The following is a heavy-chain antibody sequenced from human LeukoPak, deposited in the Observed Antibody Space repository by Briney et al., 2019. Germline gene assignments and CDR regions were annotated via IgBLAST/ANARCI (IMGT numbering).Heavy chain of an antibody. CDR1: GYTFTSYD. D-gene: IGHD6-19*01. V-gene: IGHV1-8*01. J-gene: IGHJ3*02. CDR2: MNPNSGNT. Sequence: ASVKVSCKASGYTFTSYDINWVRQATGQGLEWMGWMNPNSGNTGYAQKFQGRVTMTRDTSISTAYMELSRLRSHDTAVYYCARARGPGIAVAGTVSDAFDIWGQGTMVTVSS. CDR3: ARARGPGIAVAGTVSDAFDI.